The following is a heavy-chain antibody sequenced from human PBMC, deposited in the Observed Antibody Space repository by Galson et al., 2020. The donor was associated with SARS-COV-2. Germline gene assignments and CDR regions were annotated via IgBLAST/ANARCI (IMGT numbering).Heavy chain of an antibody. CDR3: AREGSSTFSFDI. CDR1: GFTFSSYA. Sequence: GESLKISCAAPGFTFSSYAMHWVRQAPGKGLEWVAVISYDGSNKYYADSVKGRFTISRDNSKNTLYLQMNSLRAEDTAVYYCAREGSSTFSFDIGGQGTMVTCAS. D-gene: IGHD2-2*01. V-gene: IGHV3-30*01. J-gene: IGHJ3*02. CDR2: ISYDGSNK.